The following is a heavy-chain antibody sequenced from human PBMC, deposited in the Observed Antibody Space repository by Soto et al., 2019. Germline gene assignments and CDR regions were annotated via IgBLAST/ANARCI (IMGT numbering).Heavy chain of an antibody. J-gene: IGHJ4*02. V-gene: IGHV1-18*01. CDR3: AIVDILTGYYDPYFDD. CDR1: GYTFTSYG. CDR2: ISAYNGNT. Sequence: QVQLVQSGAEVKKHGASVKVSCKASGYTFTSYGISWLRQTPGQGLEWMGWISAYNGNTNYAQKLQGRVTMTTDTSTSTAYMELRSLRSDDTAVDYCAIVDILTGYYDPYFDDWGQGSLVTVSS. D-gene: IGHD3-9*01.